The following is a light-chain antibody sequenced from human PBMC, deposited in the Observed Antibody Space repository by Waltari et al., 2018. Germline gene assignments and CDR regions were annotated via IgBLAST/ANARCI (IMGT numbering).Light chain of an antibody. Sequence: EIVLPQSPVTLSLSAGERATLSCRASQSVSRSLAWYQQKPGQAPRLLIYGASSRATGVPDRFSGSGSGTDFSLTISRLEPEDFAVYYCQHYVRLPVSFGQGTKVEIK. V-gene: IGKV3-20*01. CDR1: QSVSRS. CDR3: QHYVRLPVS. CDR2: GAS. J-gene: IGKJ1*01.